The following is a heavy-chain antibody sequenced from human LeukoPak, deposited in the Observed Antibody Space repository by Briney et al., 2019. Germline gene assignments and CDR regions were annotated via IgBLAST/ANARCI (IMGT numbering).Heavy chain of an antibody. V-gene: IGHV4-39*01. CDR3: ARHHPSIAAPGTVGDNWFDP. CDR2: VYYSGKT. D-gene: IGHD6-13*01. CDR1: GGSIGKSHYY. J-gene: IGHJ5*02. Sequence: PSETLSLTCTASGGSIGKSHYYWGWIRQPPGKGLEWIGSVYYSGKTFFTSSLKSADTIYVESSKNQFSLKMTSVTAADTAVYYCARHHPSIAAPGTVGDNWFDPWGQGTLVTVSS.